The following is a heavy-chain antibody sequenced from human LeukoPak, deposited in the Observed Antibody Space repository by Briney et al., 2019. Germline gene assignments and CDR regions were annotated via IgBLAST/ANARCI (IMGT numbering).Heavy chain of an antibody. CDR2: ISSSGSTI. J-gene: IGHJ4*02. CDR1: GFTFSSYE. V-gene: IGHV3-48*03. Sequence: GGSLRLSCAASGFTFSSYEMNWVRQAPGKGLEWVSYISSSGSTIYYAASVKGRFTISRDNAKNSLYLQMNSLRAEDTALYYCARGHVNDYGENRYFDYWGQGTLVTVSS. CDR3: ARGHVNDYGENRYFDY. D-gene: IGHD4/OR15-4a*01.